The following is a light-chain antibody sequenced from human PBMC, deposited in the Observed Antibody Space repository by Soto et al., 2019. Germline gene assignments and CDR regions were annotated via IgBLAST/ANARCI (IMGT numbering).Light chain of an antibody. V-gene: IGKV3-20*01. CDR3: QQFSSYPLT. Sequence: EFVLTQSPGTLSLSPGERATISCRASQTVRNNYLAWYQQKPGQAPRLLIYDASSRDTGIPDRFSGGGSGTDFTLTISRLQPEDFAVYYCQQFSSYPLTFGGGTKVEIK. CDR2: DAS. CDR1: QTVRNNY. J-gene: IGKJ4*01.